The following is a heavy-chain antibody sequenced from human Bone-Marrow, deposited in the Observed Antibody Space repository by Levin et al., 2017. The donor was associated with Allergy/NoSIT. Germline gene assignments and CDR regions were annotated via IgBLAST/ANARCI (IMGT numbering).Heavy chain of an antibody. V-gene: IGHV4-4*07. CDR1: GGSITSHY. Sequence: SETLSLTCTVSGGSITSHYWTWVRQPAGKGLEWIGRIYISGTTYYNPSLKSRVTMSVDTSKNQFSLKLRSVTAADTAIYYCARDSPYYYDSSGRHLDYWGQGTLVTVSS. CDR2: IYISGTT. D-gene: IGHD3-22*01. J-gene: IGHJ4*02. CDR3: ARDSPYYYDSSGRHLDY.